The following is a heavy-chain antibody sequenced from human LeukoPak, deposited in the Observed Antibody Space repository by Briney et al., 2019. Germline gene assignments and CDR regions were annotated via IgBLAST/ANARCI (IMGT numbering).Heavy chain of an antibody. D-gene: IGHD1-20*01. J-gene: IGHJ3*02. V-gene: IGHV4-39*01. Sequence: PSETLSLTCTVSGGSISSSSYYWGWIRQPPGKGLEWIGTIYYSGRTYYNPSLQSRVTISVDTSKNQFSLKLSSVTAADTAVYYCQAGRITGDAIDIWGQGTRVTVSS. CDR1: GGSISSSSYY. CDR2: IYYSGRT. CDR3: QAGRITGDAIDI.